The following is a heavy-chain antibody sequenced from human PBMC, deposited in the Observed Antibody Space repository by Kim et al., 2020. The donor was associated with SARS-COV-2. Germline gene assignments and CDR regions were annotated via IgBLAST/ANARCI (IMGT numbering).Heavy chain of an antibody. CDR3: ARVGAPRFDP. V-gene: IGHV1-8*01. Sequence: TGYAQKFQGRVTMTRNTSISTAYMELSSLRSEDTAVYYCARVGAPRFDPWGQGTLVTVSS. CDR2: T. J-gene: IGHJ5*02.